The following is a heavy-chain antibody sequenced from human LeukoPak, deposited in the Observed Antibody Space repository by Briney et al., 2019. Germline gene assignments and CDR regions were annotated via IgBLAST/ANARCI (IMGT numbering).Heavy chain of an antibody. CDR1: GYTFTGYY. V-gene: IGHV1-2*02. CDR3: AREGSGRLLRRYYYYMDV. D-gene: IGHD6-25*01. J-gene: IGHJ6*03. Sequence: ASVKVSCKASGYTFTGYYMHWVRQAPGQGLEWMGWINPNGGGTNYAQKFQGRVTMTRDTSIRTAYMELSRLRSDDTAVYYCAREGSGRLLRRYYYYMDVWGKGTTVTVS. CDR2: INPNGGGT.